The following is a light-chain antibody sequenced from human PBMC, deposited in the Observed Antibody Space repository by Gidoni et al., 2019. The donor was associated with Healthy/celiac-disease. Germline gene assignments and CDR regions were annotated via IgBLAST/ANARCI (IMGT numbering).Light chain of an antibody. V-gene: IGKV3-15*01. CDR1: QSVSSN. Sequence: EIVMTQSPATLSVSPGERATLSCRASQSVSSNLAWYQQKPGQAPRLLIYGASTRATGIPARVSGRGSGTEFTLTISRLQSEDFAVYYCQQYNNWPPWTFGQGTKVEIK. J-gene: IGKJ1*01. CDR3: QQYNNWPPWT. CDR2: GAS.